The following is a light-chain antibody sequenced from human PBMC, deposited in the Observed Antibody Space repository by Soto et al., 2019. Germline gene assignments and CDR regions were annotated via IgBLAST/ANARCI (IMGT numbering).Light chain of an antibody. CDR3: QQYGSSPT. CDR1: QSVSSSY. Sequence: EIVLTQSPGTLSLSPGERATLSCRASQSVSSSYLAGYQQKPGQAPRLLIYGASSRATGIPDRFSGSGSGPDFTITISRLEPEDFAVYYCQQYGSSPTFGGGTKVEIK. V-gene: IGKV3-20*01. CDR2: GAS. J-gene: IGKJ4*01.